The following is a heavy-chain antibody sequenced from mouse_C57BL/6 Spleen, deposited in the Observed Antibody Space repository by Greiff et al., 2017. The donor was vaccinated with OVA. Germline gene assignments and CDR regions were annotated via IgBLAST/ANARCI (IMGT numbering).Heavy chain of an antibody. CDR2: LWSGGST. CDR3: AREDYGGSYDAMDY. Sequence: VQLQESGPGLVQPSQSLSITCTVSGFSLTSYGVHWVRQSPGKGLEWLGVLWSGGSTDYNAALISRLSISQDNSKRQVFFEMNRLQADDTDIYYCAREDYGGSYDAMDYWGQGTSVTVSS. CDR1: GFSLTSYG. V-gene: IGHV2-2*01. J-gene: IGHJ4*01. D-gene: IGHD1-1*01.